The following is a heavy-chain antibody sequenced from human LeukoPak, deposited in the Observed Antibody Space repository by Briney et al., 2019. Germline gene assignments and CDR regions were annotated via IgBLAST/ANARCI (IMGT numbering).Heavy chain of an antibody. CDR2: IYHSGST. CDR3: ARDSVNCSTTSCSDYLDY. V-gene: IGHV4-59*01. D-gene: IGHD2-2*01. Sequence: SETLSLTCTVSGGSISSYYWTWIRQPPGKTLEWIGYIYHSGSTYYNPSLKSRVTISLDTSKKQFSLKLSSVTAADTAVYFCARDSVNCSTTSCSDYLDYWGQGTLVTVSS. J-gene: IGHJ4*02. CDR1: GGSISSYY.